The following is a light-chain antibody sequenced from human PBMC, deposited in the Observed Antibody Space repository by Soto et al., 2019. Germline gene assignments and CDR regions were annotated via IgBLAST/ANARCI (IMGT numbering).Light chain of an antibody. V-gene: IGKV1-33*01. Sequence: DIQMTQSPSSLSASVGDRVTITCQASQDISNYLNWYQQKPGKAPKLLIYDAYNLATGVPSRFSGSGSGTDFTFTISSLQPEDIETYYCQQYDNLPLTFGGGTKVEIK. J-gene: IGKJ4*01. CDR3: QQYDNLPLT. CDR1: QDISNY. CDR2: DAY.